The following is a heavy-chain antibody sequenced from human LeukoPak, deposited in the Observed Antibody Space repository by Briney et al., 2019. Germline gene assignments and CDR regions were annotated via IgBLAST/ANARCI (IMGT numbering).Heavy chain of an antibody. CDR2: ISSSGGST. V-gene: IGHV3-23*01. J-gene: IGHJ4*02. Sequence: PGGSLRLSCAASGFTFSSDAMRWVRQAPGKGLEWVPAISSSGGSTYYADSVRGRFIISRDSSKNTLYLQMNSLRVEDTAVYYCAKGGAQVGGQGTLVTVSS. CDR3: AKGGAQV. CDR1: GFTFSSDA. D-gene: IGHD1-26*01.